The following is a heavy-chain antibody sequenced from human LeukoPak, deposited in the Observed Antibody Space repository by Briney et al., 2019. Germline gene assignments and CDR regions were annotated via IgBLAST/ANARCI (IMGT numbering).Heavy chain of an antibody. CDR2: INWDGGRT. V-gene: IGHV3-20*04. J-gene: IGHJ6*03. D-gene: IGHD3-10*01. Sequence: PGGSLRFSCAASGFTFDDYGMTWVRQAPGKGLEWVSGINWDGGRTVYADSVKGRFTISRDNAKNSLYLQMNSQRAEDTALYYCARGTSNGSGSYYSYYHYYYIDVWGKGTTVTVSS. CDR1: GFTFDDYG. CDR3: ARGTSNGSGSYYSYYHYYYIDV.